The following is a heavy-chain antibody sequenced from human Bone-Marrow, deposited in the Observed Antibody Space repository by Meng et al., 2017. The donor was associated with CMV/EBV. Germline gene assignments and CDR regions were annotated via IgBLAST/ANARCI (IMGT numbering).Heavy chain of an antibody. CDR1: GFTFSSYS. Sequence: GESLKISCAASGFTFSSYSMNWVRQAPGKGLEWVSYISSSSSTIYYADSVKGRFTISRDNAKHSLYLQMKGLRAEDTAVYYCALGLLAYYYDSSGYDYWGKGPLAT. J-gene: IGHJ4*02. V-gene: IGHV3-48*04. CDR3: ALGLLAYYYDSSGYDY. D-gene: IGHD3-22*01. CDR2: ISSSSSTI.